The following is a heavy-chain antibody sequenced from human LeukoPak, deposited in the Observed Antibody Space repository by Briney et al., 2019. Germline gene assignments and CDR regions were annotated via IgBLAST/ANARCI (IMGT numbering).Heavy chain of an antibody. J-gene: IGHJ6*03. CDR3: ASNRAGYYYYYMDV. CDR1: GFTFSAYW. Sequence: GGSLRLSCATSGFTFSAYWMTWVRQAPGKGLEWVANIKEDGIEKYYVDSVKGRFTISRDNAKNSLYLQMNSLRAEDTAVYYCASNRAGYYYYYMDVWGKGTTVTVSS. V-gene: IGHV3-7*01. CDR2: IKEDGIEK. D-gene: IGHD1-14*01.